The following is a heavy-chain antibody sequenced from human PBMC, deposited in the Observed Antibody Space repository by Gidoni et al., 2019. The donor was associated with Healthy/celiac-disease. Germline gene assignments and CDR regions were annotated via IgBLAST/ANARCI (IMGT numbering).Heavy chain of an antibody. J-gene: IGHJ4*02. CDR2: IDHSGST. CDR1: GYSISRGYD. CDR3: ARDLAIAVAVQG. Sequence: QVQLHESGPGLVTPSETLYRTCTVSGYSISRGYDWGWIRQPPGKGLGWIGSIDHSGSTYYTPSLKSRVTISVDTSQNQFSLKLSSVPAADTAVYYCARDLAIAVAVQGWGQGTLVTVSS. V-gene: IGHV4-38-2*02. D-gene: IGHD6-19*01.